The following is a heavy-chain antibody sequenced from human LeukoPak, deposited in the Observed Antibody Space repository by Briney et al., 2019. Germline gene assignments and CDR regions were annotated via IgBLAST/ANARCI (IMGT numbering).Heavy chain of an antibody. J-gene: IGHJ6*02. Sequence: ASVKVSCKASGYTFTSYGISWVRQAPGQGLEWMGWISAYNGNTNYAQKLQGRVTMTTDTSTSTAYMELRSLRSDDTAVYYCARDRFCSGGSCYEDYYYYYGMDVWGQGTTVTVS. D-gene: IGHD2-15*01. CDR3: ARDRFCSGGSCYEDYYYYYGMDV. CDR2: ISAYNGNT. CDR1: GYTFTSYG. V-gene: IGHV1-18*01.